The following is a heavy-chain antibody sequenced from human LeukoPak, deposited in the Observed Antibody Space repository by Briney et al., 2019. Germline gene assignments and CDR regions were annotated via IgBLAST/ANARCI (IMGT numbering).Heavy chain of an antibody. D-gene: IGHD3-16*01. J-gene: IGHJ3*01. Sequence: PGGSLRLSCAASGFTLSNFWMHWVRQAPGKGLVWVSHINTDGRSLNYADSVKGRFTISRDNAKNTVYLLMNSLRTEDTAVYYCARPKTGGVSAFDVWGPGTMVTVSS. CDR3: ARPKTGGVSAFDV. CDR1: GFTLSNFW. V-gene: IGHV3-74*01. CDR2: INTDGRSL.